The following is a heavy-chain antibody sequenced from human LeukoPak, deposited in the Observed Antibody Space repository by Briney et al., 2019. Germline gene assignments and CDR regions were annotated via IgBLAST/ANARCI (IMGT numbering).Heavy chain of an antibody. J-gene: IGHJ6*02. Sequence: GASVKVSCKASGYTLTSYGISWVRQAPGQGLEWMGWISAYNGNTNYAQKLQGRVTMTTDTSTSTAYMELRSLRSDDTAVYYCARGRYSGYDLDFYYYYGMDVWGQGTTVTVSS. CDR3: ARGRYSGYDLDFYYYYGMDV. CDR1: GYTLTSYG. V-gene: IGHV1-18*01. CDR2: ISAYNGNT. D-gene: IGHD5-12*01.